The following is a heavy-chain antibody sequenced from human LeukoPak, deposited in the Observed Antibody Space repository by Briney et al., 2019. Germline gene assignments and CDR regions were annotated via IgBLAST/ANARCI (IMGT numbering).Heavy chain of an antibody. CDR1: GFTCSRYD. V-gene: IGHV3-13*04. CDR2: IGTTGEI. J-gene: IGHJ3*02. D-gene: IGHD1-26*01. CDR3: ARVGGSAFDI. Sequence: GGSLRLSCAASGFTCSRYDMHWVRQPTGKGLEWVSGIGTTGEIHYADSVRGRFTISRENAKNSLYLQMNSLRAGDTAVYYCARVGGSAFDIWGQGTMVSVSS.